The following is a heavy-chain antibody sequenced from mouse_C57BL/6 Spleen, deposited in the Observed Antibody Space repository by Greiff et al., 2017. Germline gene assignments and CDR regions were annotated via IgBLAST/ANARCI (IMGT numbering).Heavy chain of an antibody. D-gene: IGHD2-2*01. CDR1: GYTFTSYW. CDR3: ARSGYDQYYFDY. CDR2: INPNSGST. V-gene: IGHV1-64*01. J-gene: IGHJ2*02. Sequence: QVQLQQPGAELAKPGASVKLSCKASGYTFTSYWMHWVKQRPGQGLEWIGMINPNSGSTNYNEKFKSKATLTVDKSSSTAYMQLSSLTSEDSAVYYCARSGYDQYYFDYWGQGTSLTVSS.